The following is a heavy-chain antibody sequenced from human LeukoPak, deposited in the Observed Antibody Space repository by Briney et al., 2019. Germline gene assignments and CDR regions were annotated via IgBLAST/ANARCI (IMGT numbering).Heavy chain of an antibody. CDR3: ARRGSSGYWDDN. CDR1: GLNVGSNY. CDR2: IYSDGTI. J-gene: IGHJ4*02. Sequence: PGGSLRLSCVASGLNVGSNYMTWVRQAPGKGLEWVSIIYSDGTIYYADSVKGRFSISRDGSKSMWYLQMNDLRAEDSALYYCARRGSSGYWDDNWGQGTLVTVSS. D-gene: IGHD3-22*01. V-gene: IGHV3-66*01.